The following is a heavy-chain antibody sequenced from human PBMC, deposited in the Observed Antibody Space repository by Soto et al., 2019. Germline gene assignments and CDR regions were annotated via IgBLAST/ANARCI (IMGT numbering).Heavy chain of an antibody. D-gene: IGHD3-22*01. V-gene: IGHV3-53*01. CDR3: ARDLPNYYDSSGYAYYYGMDV. CDR2: IYSGGST. CDR1: GFTVSSNY. Sequence: RGSLRLSCAASGFTVSSNYMSWVRQAPGKGLEWVSVIYSGGSTYYADSVKGRSTISRDNSKNTLYLQMNSLRAEDTAVYYCARDLPNYYDSSGYAYYYGMDVWGQGTTVTVSS. J-gene: IGHJ6*02.